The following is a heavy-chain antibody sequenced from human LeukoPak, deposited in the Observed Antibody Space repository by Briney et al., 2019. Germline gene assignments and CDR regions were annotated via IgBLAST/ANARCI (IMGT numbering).Heavy chain of an antibody. V-gene: IGHV1-69*06. CDR3: ARAYSGSYLSPMGAWNWFDP. Sequence: SVKVSCKASGGTFSSYAISWVRQAPGQGLEWMGGIIPIFGTANYAQKFQGRVTITADKSTSTAYMELSSLRSEDTAVYYCARAYSGSYLSPMGAWNWFDPWGQGTLVTVSS. J-gene: IGHJ5*02. CDR1: GGTFSSYA. D-gene: IGHD1-26*01. CDR2: IIPIFGTA.